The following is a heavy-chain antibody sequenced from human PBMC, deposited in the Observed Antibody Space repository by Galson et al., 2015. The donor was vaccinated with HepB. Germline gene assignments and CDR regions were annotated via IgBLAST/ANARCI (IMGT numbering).Heavy chain of an antibody. CDR3: AKVVYYDSSWEGADY. D-gene: IGHD3-22*01. CDR1: GFTFGSYA. J-gene: IGHJ4*02. V-gene: IGHV3-23*01. Sequence: SLRLSCAASGFTFGSYAMNWVRQAPGQGLEWVSAISGSGSGTYYASSVKGRFTISRDNSKNTLYLQMSSLRAGDTAVYYCAKVVYYDSSWEGADYWGQGTPVTVSS. CDR2: ISGSGSGT.